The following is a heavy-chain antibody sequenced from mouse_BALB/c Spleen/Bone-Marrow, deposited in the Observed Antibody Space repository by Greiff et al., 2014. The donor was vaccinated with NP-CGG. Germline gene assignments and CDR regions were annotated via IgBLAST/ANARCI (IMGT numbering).Heavy chain of an antibody. J-gene: IGHJ4*01. V-gene: IGHV5-17*02. CDR1: GFTFSSFG. CDR2: ISSGSSTI. D-gene: IGHD1-2*01. Sequence: EVHLVESGGGLVQPGGSRKLSCAASGFTFSSFGMHWVRQAPEKGLEWVAYISSGSSTIYYADTVKGRFTISRDNPKNTLFLQMTSLRSEDTAMYYCARSLPRLSYAMDYWGQGTSVTVSS. CDR3: ARSLPRLSYAMDY.